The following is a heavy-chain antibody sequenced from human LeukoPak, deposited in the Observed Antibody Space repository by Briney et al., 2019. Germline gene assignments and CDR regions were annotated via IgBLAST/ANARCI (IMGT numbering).Heavy chain of an antibody. Sequence: GGSLRLSCAASGFTFSSYHMNWVRQAPGKGLEWVSYIHSSGSTIYYADSVKGRFTISRDNAKNSLYLQMNSLRAEDTAVYHCARDGTTVITNYYHGMDVWGQGTTVTVSS. J-gene: IGHJ6*02. CDR2: IHSSGSTI. D-gene: IGHD4-17*01. CDR1: GFTFSSYH. CDR3: ARDGTTVITNYYHGMDV. V-gene: IGHV3-48*03.